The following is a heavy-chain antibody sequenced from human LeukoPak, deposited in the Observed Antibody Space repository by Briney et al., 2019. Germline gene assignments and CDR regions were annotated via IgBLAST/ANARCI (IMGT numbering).Heavy chain of an antibody. D-gene: IGHD3-3*01. CDR2: IYTSGST. CDR3: ARDRLGTIWASHPTGFDP. Sequence: PSETLSLTCIVSGGSISSYYWSWIRQPAGKGLEWIGRIYTSGSTNYNPSLKSRVTMLVDTSKNQFSLKLSSVTAADTAVYYCARDRLGTIWASHPTGFDPWGQGTLVTASS. V-gene: IGHV4-4*07. J-gene: IGHJ5*02. CDR1: GGSISSYY.